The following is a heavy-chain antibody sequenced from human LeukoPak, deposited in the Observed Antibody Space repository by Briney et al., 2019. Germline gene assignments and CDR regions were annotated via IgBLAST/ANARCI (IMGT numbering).Heavy chain of an antibody. V-gene: IGHV1-8*01. CDR2: MNPNSGNT. Sequence: ASVKVSCKASGYTFTSYDINWVRQATGQGLEWMGWMNPNSGNTGYAQKFQGRVTMTRNTSISTAYMELSSLRSEDTAVYYCARVYYDFWSGYYVAHDAFDIWGQGTMVTVSS. CDR1: GYTFTSYD. J-gene: IGHJ3*02. CDR3: ARVYYDFWSGYYVAHDAFDI. D-gene: IGHD3-3*01.